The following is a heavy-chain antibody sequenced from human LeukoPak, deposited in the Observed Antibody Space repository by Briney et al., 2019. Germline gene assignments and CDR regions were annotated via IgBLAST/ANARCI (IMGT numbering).Heavy chain of an antibody. CDR1: GYTFNRYG. CDR3: ARDTEMDTTPFDY. D-gene: IGHD5-24*01. CDR2: ISCYNGNT. Sequence: GASVKVSCKASGYTFNRYGISWVRQTPGQGLEWMGWISCYNGNTNYAQKVQGRVTMTTDTSTSTAYMELRSLRSDDTAVYYCARDTEMDTTPFDYWGQGTLVTVSS. V-gene: IGHV1-18*01. J-gene: IGHJ4*02.